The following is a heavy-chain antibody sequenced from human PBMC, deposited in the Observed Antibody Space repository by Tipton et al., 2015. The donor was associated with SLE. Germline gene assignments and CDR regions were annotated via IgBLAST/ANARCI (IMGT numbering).Heavy chain of an antibody. CDR2: ISSSSSYI. V-gene: IGHV3-21*01. J-gene: IGHJ4*02. D-gene: IGHD3-22*01. CDR3: ARDKPSYYDSSGLDY. CDR1: GFSFSSYS. Sequence: SLRLSCAASGFSFSSYSMNWVRQAPGKGPEWVSSISSSSSYIYYADSVKGRFTISRDNAKNSLYVQMNSLRAEDTAVYYCARDKPSYYDSSGLDYWGQGTLVTVSS.